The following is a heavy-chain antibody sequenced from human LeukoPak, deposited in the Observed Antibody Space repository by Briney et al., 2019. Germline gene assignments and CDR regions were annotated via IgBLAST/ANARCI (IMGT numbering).Heavy chain of an antibody. CDR2: IHHSGST. J-gene: IGHJ4*02. Sequence: PSETPSLTCAVSGDSISSNYWWTWVRQPPGKGLEWIGEIHHSGSTNYSPSLKSRVTISVDNSRNQFSLGLSSVSAADTAVYYCARGIPGYFGTSGYYYEYWGQGTLVTVSS. D-gene: IGHD3-22*01. CDR1: GDSISSNYW. V-gene: IGHV4-4*02. CDR3: ARGIPGYFGTSGYYYEY.